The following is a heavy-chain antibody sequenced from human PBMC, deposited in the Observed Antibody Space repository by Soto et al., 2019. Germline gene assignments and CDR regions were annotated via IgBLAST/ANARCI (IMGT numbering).Heavy chain of an antibody. Sequence: EVQLVESGGGVVQPGGSLRLSCAASGFTFSEYWMHWVRQAPGKGLVWVSRVRSDGSGTCYADSVRGRFTISRDNSKNMVYLQMNRLRGDETSVNDCARVRMGVRGRGGCYLGQGNLGTLPP. CDR1: GFTFSEYW. CDR3: ARVRMGVRGRGGCY. CDR2: VRSDGSGT. J-gene: IGHJ4*02. V-gene: IGHV3-74*01. D-gene: IGHD2-15*01.